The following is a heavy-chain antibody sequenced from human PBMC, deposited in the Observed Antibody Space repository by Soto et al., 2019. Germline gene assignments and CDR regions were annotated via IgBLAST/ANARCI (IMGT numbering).Heavy chain of an antibody. D-gene: IGHD6-19*01. Sequence: ASVKVSCKASGYTFTSYGISWVRQAPGQGLEWMGWISAYNGNTNYAQKLQGRVTMTTDTSTSTAYMELRSLRSDDTAVYYCARGPSIAVVGIRPDYWGQGTLVTVSS. V-gene: IGHV1-18*01. CDR2: ISAYNGNT. J-gene: IGHJ4*02. CDR1: GYTFTSYG. CDR3: ARGPSIAVVGIRPDY.